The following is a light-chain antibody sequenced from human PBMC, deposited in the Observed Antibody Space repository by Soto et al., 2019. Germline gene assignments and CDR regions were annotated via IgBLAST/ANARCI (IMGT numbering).Light chain of an antibody. CDR2: AAT. Sequence: DIQLTQSPSSLSASVGDRVNLTCRASQVITQYVNWYQHKPGNPPKLLVYAATTLQSGVPSRFSGSGSRTDFTLTISSLQPDDFATYFCHQSYSIPYTFGQGTKLEIK. CDR3: HQSYSIPYT. J-gene: IGKJ2*01. CDR1: QVITQY. V-gene: IGKV1-39*01.